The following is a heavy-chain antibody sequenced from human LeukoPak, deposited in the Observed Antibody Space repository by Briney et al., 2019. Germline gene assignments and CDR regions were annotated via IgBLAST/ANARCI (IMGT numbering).Heavy chain of an antibody. CDR2: IYYSGST. V-gene: IGHV4-59*01. Sequence: PSETLSLTCTVSGGSISSYHWSWIRQPPGKGLEWIGYIYYSGSTNYNPSLKSRVTISVDTSKNQFSLKLSSVTAADTAVYYCARDHFTMVRGSNYMDVWGKGTTVTVSS. D-gene: IGHD3-10*01. J-gene: IGHJ6*03. CDR3: ARDHFTMVRGSNYMDV. CDR1: GGSISSYH.